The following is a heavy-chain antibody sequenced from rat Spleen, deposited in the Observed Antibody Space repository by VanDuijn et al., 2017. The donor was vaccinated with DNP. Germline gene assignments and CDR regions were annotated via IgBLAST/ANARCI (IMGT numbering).Heavy chain of an antibody. Sequence: EVQLVESGGGLVQPGRSLKLSCATSGFTFSDYYMAWVRQAPKKGLEWVASISYDGSSIYYGASVKGRFTVSRDNAKSTLYLQMDSLRSEDTATYYCASWSPIAPISTSNYWGQGVMVTVSS. CDR1: GFTFSDYY. CDR3: ASWSPIAPISTSNY. CDR2: ISYDGSSI. V-gene: IGHV5-22*01. J-gene: IGHJ2*01. D-gene: IGHD1-2*01.